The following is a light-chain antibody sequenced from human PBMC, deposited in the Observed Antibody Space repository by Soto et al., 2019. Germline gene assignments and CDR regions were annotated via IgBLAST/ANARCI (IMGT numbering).Light chain of an antibody. Sequence: EVVMTQSPGAVSVSPGERATLSCRASQSVTSNVAWYQQKPGQAPRLLIYRASSRATGIPDRFSGSGSGTDFTLTISRLEPEDFAVFYCQQYGGSPRTFGQGTKVDIK. J-gene: IGKJ1*01. V-gene: IGKV3-20*01. CDR1: QSVTSN. CDR2: RAS. CDR3: QQYGGSPRT.